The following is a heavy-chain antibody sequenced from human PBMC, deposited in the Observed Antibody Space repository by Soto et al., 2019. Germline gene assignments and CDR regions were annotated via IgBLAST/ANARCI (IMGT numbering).Heavy chain of an antibody. CDR3: ARPDGYSGSYDYYYCGMDV. J-gene: IGHJ6*02. CDR2: IIPIFGTA. CDR1: GGTFSSYA. D-gene: IGHD1-26*01. V-gene: IGHV1-69*06. Sequence: QVQLVQSGAEVKKPGSSVKVSCKASGGTFSSYAISWVRQAPGQGLEWMGGIIPIFGTANYAQKLQGRVTITADKSTSTAYMELSRLRSEDTAVYYCARPDGYSGSYDYYYCGMDVWGQGTTVTVSS.